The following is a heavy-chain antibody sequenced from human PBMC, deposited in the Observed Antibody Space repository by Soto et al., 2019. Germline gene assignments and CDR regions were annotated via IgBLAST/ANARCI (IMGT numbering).Heavy chain of an antibody. J-gene: IGHJ6*02. D-gene: IGHD1-7*01. CDR3: ARAATTRTSTYYYAMDV. CDR1: GGSINSGGYY. Sequence: SETLSLTCTVSGGSINSGGYYWNWVRQHPGKGLEWLGYLYYRGNTYYNPSLKSRITISGDTSKNQFSLKLSSVTAADTAVYYCARAATTRTSTYYYAMDVWGQGTTVTVSS. V-gene: IGHV4-31*03. CDR2: LYYRGNT.